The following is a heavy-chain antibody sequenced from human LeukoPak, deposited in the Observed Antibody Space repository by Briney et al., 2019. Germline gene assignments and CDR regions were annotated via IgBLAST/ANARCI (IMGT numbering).Heavy chain of an antibody. J-gene: IGHJ4*02. V-gene: IGHV3-15*01. CDR2: IKRKSDGETT. CDR3: AKDPSYFDY. Sequence: GGSLRLSCVASGFTFSNAWMTWVRQAPGKGLEWVGRIKRKSDGETTDYAAPVKGRFTISRDDSKNTLYLQMNSLRAEDTAVYYCAKDPSYFDYWGQGTLVTVSS. CDR1: GFTFSNAW.